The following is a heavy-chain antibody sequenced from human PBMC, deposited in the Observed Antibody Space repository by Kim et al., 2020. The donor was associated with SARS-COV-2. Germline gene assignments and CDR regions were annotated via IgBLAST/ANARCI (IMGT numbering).Heavy chain of an antibody. V-gene: IGHV1-8*01. J-gene: IGHJ6*02. CDR3: ARMFNLAAAGSSIYYYYYGMDV. CDR1: GYTFTSYD. CDR2: MNPNSGNT. D-gene: IGHD6-13*01. Sequence: ASVKVSCKASGYTFTSYDINWVRQATGQGLEWMGWMNPNSGNTGYAQKFQGRVTMTRNTSISTAYMELSSLRSEDTAVYYCARMFNLAAAGSSIYYYYYGMDVWGQGTTVTVSS.